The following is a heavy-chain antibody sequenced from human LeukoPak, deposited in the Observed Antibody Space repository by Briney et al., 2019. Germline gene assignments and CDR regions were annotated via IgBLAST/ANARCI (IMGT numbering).Heavy chain of an antibody. CDR3: ARDTYRFDDY. Sequence: GGSLRLSCAASGFTFSNYWMSWVRHAPGKGLEWVAAIKEDGSDRYYLDSVEGRFTISRDNAKNSLYLQMNSLRAEDTAIYFCARDTYRFDDYWGQGTLVTVSS. D-gene: IGHD3-16*01. CDR2: IKEDGSDR. J-gene: IGHJ4*02. CDR1: GFTFSNYW. V-gene: IGHV3-7*01.